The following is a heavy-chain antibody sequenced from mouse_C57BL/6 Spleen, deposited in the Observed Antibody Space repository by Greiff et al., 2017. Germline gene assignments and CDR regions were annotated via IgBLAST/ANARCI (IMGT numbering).Heavy chain of an antibody. J-gene: IGHJ4*01. CDR1: GFTFSSYA. D-gene: IGHD2-12*01. Sequence: DVHLVESGGGLVKPGGSLKLSCAASGFTFSSYAMSWVRQTPEKRLEWVATISDGGSYTYYPDNVKGRFTISRDNAKNNLYLQMSHLKSEDTAMYYCARDQEDDPYCYAMEDWGQGTSGTVSS. V-gene: IGHV5-4*01. CDR3: ARDQEDDPYCYAMED. CDR2: ISDGGSYT.